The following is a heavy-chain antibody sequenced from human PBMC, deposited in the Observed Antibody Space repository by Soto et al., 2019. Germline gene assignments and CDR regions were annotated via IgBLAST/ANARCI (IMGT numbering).Heavy chain of an antibody. V-gene: IGHV3-23*01. CDR2: ISETGDIT. J-gene: IGHJ6*02. CDR1: GFTFRNYA. D-gene: IGHD5-12*01. CDR3: ARDYYRFNSGYGFSMDV. Sequence: GVSLRLSFAASGFTFRNYAMGWARQAPGKGLEWVSVISETGDITYYADSVKGRFTISRDNSKNTLYLQMNSLRAEDTAVYYCARDYYRFNSGYGFSMDVWGQGTTVTVSS.